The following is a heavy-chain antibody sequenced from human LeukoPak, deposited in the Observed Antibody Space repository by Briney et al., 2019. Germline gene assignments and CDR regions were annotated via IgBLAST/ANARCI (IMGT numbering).Heavy chain of an antibody. CDR3: ARDADYDFWSGYRNWFDP. V-gene: IGHV1-18*01. D-gene: IGHD3-3*01. CDR1: GYTFTSYG. Sequence: ASVKVSCKASGYTFTSYGISWVRQAPGQGLEWMGWIRAFNGNTNYAQKLQGRVTMTRDTSTSTAYMELRSLRSDDTAVYYCARDADYDFWSGYRNWFDPWGQGTLVSVSS. J-gene: IGHJ5*02. CDR2: IRAFNGNT.